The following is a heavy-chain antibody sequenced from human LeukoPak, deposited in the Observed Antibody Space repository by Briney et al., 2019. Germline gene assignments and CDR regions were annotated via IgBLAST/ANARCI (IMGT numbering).Heavy chain of an antibody. CDR1: GYTFTNHA. Sequence: GASVKASCKASGYTFTNHAITWVRQAPGQGLAWLGWISADNGNTNYAQKFQDRVTMTTDTSTSTAYMELRSLRSDDTAVYYCARGGSDGLGYWGQGTLVTVSS. J-gene: IGHJ4*02. V-gene: IGHV1-18*01. CDR3: ARGGSDGLGY. CDR2: ISADNGNT.